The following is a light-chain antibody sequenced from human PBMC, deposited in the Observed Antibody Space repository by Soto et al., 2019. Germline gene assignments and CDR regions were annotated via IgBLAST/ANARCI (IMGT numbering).Light chain of an antibody. J-gene: IGLJ1*01. CDR2: DVS. CDR1: SSDVGGYNY. V-gene: IGLV2-14*01. Sequence: QSALTQPASVSGSPGQSITISCTGTSSDVGGYNYVSWYQQHPGRAPKLMIYDVSYRPSGVSNRFSGSKSGNTASLTISGLQAEDEADYYCSSYTSSSTPVFGTGTKVTVL. CDR3: SSYTSSSTPV.